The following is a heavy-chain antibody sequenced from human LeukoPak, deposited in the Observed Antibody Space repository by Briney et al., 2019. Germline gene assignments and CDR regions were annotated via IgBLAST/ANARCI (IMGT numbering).Heavy chain of an antibody. Sequence: SETLSLTCTVSGGPVSSGSYYWSWIRQPPGKGLEWIGYIYYSGSTNYNPSLKSRVTISVDTSKNKFSLKLSSVTAADTAVYYCARGPGWGLDYWSQVTLVTVCS. CDR1: GGPVSSGSYY. CDR2: IYYSGST. V-gene: IGHV4-61*01. CDR3: ARGPGWGLDY. J-gene: IGHJ4*02. D-gene: IGHD7-27*01.